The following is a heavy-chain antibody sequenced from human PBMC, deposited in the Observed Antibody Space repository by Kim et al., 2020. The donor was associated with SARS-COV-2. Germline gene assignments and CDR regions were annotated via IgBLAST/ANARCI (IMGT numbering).Heavy chain of an antibody. J-gene: IGHJ3*02. CDR3: AKDRRCSTGLGAFGI. CDR1: GFSFTSYA. Sequence: GGSLRLSCEASGFSFTSYAMTWVRRAPGKGLEWVSTISGSRITTYHADSVKGRFTISRDDSKKTLYLQMNSLRAEDTAVYYCAKDRRCSTGLGAFGIWGQGTLVTVSS. D-gene: IGHD3-9*01. CDR2: ISGSRITT. V-gene: IGHV3-23*01.